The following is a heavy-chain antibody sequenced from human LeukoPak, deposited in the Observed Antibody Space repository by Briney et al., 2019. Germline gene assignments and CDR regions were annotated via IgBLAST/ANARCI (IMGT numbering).Heavy chain of an antibody. Sequence: PSETLSLTCAVSGGSISSSNWWSWVRQPPGKGLEWIGSIYYSGSTYYNPSLKSRVTISVDTSKNQFSLKLSSVTAADTAVYYCARRSIVVVVAAGYFDYWGQGTLVTVSS. CDR3: ARRSIVVVVAAGYFDY. CDR2: IYYSGST. V-gene: IGHV4-4*02. D-gene: IGHD2-15*01. J-gene: IGHJ4*02. CDR1: GGSISSSNW.